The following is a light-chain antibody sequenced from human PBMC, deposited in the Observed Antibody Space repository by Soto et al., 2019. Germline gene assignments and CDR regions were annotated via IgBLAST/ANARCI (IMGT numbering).Light chain of an antibody. J-gene: IGKJ2*01. CDR3: QQYNIYSYT. CDR1: QSINDW. CDR2: KAS. Sequence: DIQMTQSPSTLSASGGDRVTITCRASQSINDWLAWYQQKPGKVPKLLIYKASSLESGVPSRFSGSGSGTEFSLTISSLQPDDSATYYCQQYNIYSYTFGQGTKLEI. V-gene: IGKV1-5*03.